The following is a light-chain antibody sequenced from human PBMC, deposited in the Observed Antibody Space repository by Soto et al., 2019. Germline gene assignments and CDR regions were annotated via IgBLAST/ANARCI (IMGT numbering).Light chain of an antibody. Sequence: QSVLTQPPSVSGAPGQRVTISCTRSSSNIGSPYGVHWYQQVPGTAPKLLIYGNHNRPSGVPDRFSGSKSGSSASLAITGVQAEDEADYYCQSYDRSLRGYVFGTGTKLTVL. CDR1: SSNIGSPYG. CDR2: GNH. V-gene: IGLV1-40*01. J-gene: IGLJ1*01. CDR3: QSYDRSLRGYV.